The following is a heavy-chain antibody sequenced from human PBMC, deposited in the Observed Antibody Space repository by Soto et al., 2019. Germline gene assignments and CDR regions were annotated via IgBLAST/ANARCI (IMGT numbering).Heavy chain of an antibody. CDR3: ARDTSRYISGWCFDY. Sequence: QVQLVESGGGVVQPGRSLRLSCAASGFTFSSYAMHWVRQAPGKGLEWVAVISYDGSNKYYADSVMGRFTISRDNSKNTLYLQMNSRRAEDTAVYYCARDTSRYISGWCFDYLGQGTLVTVSS. D-gene: IGHD6-19*01. CDR1: GFTFSSYA. V-gene: IGHV3-30-3*01. CDR2: ISYDGSNK. J-gene: IGHJ4*02.